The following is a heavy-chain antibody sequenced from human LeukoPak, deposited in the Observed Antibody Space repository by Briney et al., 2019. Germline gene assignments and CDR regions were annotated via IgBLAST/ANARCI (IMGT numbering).Heavy chain of an antibody. Sequence: PSETLSLTCTVSGGSISSGDFYWSWIRQPPGKGLEWIGYIYYSGSTYYNPSLKSRVTISVDTSKNQFSLKLSSVTAADTAVYYCASFYQAYYFAYWGQGTLVPGSS. V-gene: IGHV4-30-4*01. D-gene: IGHD2-21*01. J-gene: IGHJ4*02. CDR1: GGSISSGDFY. CDR2: IYYSGST. CDR3: ASFYQAYYFAY.